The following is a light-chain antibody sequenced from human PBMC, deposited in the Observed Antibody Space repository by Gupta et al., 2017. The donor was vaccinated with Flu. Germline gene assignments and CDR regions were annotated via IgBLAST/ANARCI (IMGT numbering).Light chain of an antibody. J-gene: IGLJ1*01. Sequence: SDVGSYNLVSWYQQYPGKAPKLMIYEGSKRPSGVSNRFSGSKPGNTASLTISGLQADDEADYYCCSYAGSGTYYVFGTGTKVTVL. CDR3: CSYAGSGTYYV. CDR1: SDVGSYNL. V-gene: IGLV2-23*01. CDR2: EGS.